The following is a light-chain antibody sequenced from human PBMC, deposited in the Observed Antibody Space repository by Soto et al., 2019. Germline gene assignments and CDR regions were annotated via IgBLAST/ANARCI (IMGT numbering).Light chain of an antibody. CDR3: QDHQT. J-gene: IGKJ1*01. CDR1: QGISNY. V-gene: IGKV1-27*01. Sequence: DIQMTQSPSSLSASVGDRVTITCRASQGISNYLAWYQQKPGKVPKLLIYAASTLQSGVPSRFSGGGSETDFTLTISSLQPEDVATYYCQDHQTFGQGTKVEIK. CDR2: AAS.